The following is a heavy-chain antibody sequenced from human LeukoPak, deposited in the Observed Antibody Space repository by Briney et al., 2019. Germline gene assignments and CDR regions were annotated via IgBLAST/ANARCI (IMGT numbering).Heavy chain of an antibody. CDR1: GFTFSGYE. D-gene: IGHD6-13*01. V-gene: IGHV3-48*03. CDR2: ISSSGSTI. J-gene: IGHJ5*02. CDR3: ARSIKGIAAAGTRSWFDP. Sequence: PGGSLRLSCAASGFTFSGYEMNWVRQAPGKGLEWVSYISSSGSTIYYADSVKGRFTISRDNAKNSLYLQMNSLRAEDTAVYYCARSIKGIAAAGTRSWFDPWGQGTLVTVSS.